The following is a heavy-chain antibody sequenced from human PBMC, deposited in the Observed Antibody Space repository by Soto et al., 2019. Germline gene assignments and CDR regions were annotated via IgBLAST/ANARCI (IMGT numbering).Heavy chain of an antibody. CDR1: GFTFSSYG. CDR3: GKGRGDCSGGNCSSRKYYFYGMDV. D-gene: IGHD2-15*01. V-gene: IGHV3-30*18. J-gene: IGHJ6*02. CDR2: ILYDGSNT. Sequence: QVQLVESGGGVVQPGGSLRLSCAASGFTFSSYGMHWVRQAPGKGLEWVASILYDGSNTYYADSGKGRFTISRDDAKNTLLLQMHSLRADETAVYYCGKGRGDCSGGNCSSRKYYFYGMDVWGQGTTVTVSS.